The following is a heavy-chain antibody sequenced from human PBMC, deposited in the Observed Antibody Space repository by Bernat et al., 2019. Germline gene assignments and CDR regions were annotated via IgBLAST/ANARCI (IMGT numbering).Heavy chain of an antibody. CDR1: GFTFSNAW. CDR3: TADIVVVPAAIRSPYYYYYYGMDV. J-gene: IGHJ6*02. Sequence: EVQLVESGGGLVKPGGSLRLSCAASGFTFSNAWMSWVRQAPGKGLEWVCRIKSKTDGGTTDYAAPVKGRFTISRDDSKNTLYLQMNSLKTEDTAVYYCTADIVVVPAAIRSPYYYYYYGMDVWGQGTTVTVSS. V-gene: IGHV3-15*01. CDR2: IKSKTDGGTT. D-gene: IGHD2-2*01.